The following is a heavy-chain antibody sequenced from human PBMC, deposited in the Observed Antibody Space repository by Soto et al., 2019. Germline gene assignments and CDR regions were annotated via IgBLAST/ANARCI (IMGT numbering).Heavy chain of an antibody. Sequence: QVQLVQSGAEVKKPGSSVKVSCKASGGPFSSYTISWVRQAPGQGLEWMGRIIPILGIANYAQKFQGRVTITADKSTSTAYMERSSLRSEDTAVYYCARDPKTDYGDYVGYWGQGTLVTDSS. CDR1: GGPFSSYT. CDR3: ARDPKTDYGDYVGY. V-gene: IGHV1-69*08. CDR2: IIPILGIA. D-gene: IGHD4-17*01. J-gene: IGHJ4*02.